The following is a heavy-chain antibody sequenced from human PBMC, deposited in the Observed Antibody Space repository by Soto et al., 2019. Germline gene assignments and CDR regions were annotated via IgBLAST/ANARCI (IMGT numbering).Heavy chain of an antibody. D-gene: IGHD1-7*01. Sequence: DVQVVESGGRLVQPGGSLRLSCAASGFTFSNYWLHWVRQTPGKGLVWVSRIKFDGSITNYGDSVKGRVTLSRDNAKNTVYLQMDSLRADDTAVYYCARGARNYYYFDYWGQGTLVTVSS. CDR3: ARGARNYYYFDY. CDR2: IKFDGSIT. V-gene: IGHV3-74*01. CDR1: GFTFSNYW. J-gene: IGHJ4*02.